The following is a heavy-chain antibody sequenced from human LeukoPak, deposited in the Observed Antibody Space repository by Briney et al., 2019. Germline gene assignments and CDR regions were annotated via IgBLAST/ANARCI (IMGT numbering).Heavy chain of an antibody. CDR3: ARLCSSTSCYAYYYYYGMDV. CDR2: INHSGST. CDR1: GGSFGGYY. J-gene: IGHJ6*02. Sequence: KPSETLSLTCAVYGGSFGGYYWSWIRQPPGKGLEWLGEINHSGSTNYNPSLKSRVTISVDTSKNQFSLKLSSVTAADTAVYYCARLCSSTSCYAYYYYYGMDVWGQGTTVTVSS. V-gene: IGHV4-34*01. D-gene: IGHD2-2*01.